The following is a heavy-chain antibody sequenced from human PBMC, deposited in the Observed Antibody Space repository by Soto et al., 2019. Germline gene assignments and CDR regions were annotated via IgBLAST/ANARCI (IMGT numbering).Heavy chain of an antibody. D-gene: IGHD5-12*01. CDR1: GFSLSTSGVG. J-gene: IGHJ5*02. CDR2: IYWDDDK. V-gene: IGHV2-5*02. Sequence: QITLKESGPTLVKPTQTLTLTCTFSGFSLSTSGVGVGWIRQPPGKALEWLALIYWDDDKRYSPSLKSRLTITKDTSKNQVVLTMTNMDPVDTATYYCARRPEYSGYEGHNWFDPWGQGTLVTVSS. CDR3: ARRPEYSGYEGHNWFDP.